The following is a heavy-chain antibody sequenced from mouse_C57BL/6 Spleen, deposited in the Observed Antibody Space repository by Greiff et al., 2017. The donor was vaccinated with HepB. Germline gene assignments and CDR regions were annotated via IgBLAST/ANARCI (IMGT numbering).Heavy chain of an antibody. J-gene: IGHJ2*01. CDR3: ASGRVGAPDY. Sequence: VQLQQSGAELVKPGASVKLSCTASGFTIKDYYMHWVKQRTEQGLEWIGRIDPEDGETKYDPKFQGKATITADTSSNTAYLQLSSLTSEDTAVYYCASGRVGAPDYWGQGTTLTVSS. CDR2: IDPEDGET. V-gene: IGHV14-2*01. D-gene: IGHD1-1*01. CDR1: GFTIKDYY.